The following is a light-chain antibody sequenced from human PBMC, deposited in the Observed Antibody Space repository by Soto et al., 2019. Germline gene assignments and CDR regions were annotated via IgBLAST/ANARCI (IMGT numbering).Light chain of an antibody. J-gene: IGLJ1*01. Sequence: QSALTQPPSASGTPGQRVTISCSGSSSNIGSNTVNWYQQLPGTAPKLLIYSNNQRPSGVPDRFSGSKSGTSASLAISGLQSEDEADYHCAAWDDSLNGGYVFGTGTKVTVL. CDR2: SNN. CDR3: AAWDDSLNGGYV. V-gene: IGLV1-44*01. CDR1: SSNIGSNT.